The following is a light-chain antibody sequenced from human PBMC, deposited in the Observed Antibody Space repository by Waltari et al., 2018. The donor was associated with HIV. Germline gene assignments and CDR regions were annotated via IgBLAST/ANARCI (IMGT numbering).Light chain of an antibody. CDR3: VLYMGSGLWV. J-gene: IGLJ3*02. CDR2: STN. Sequence: QTVVTQEPSFSVSPGGTVTLTCGLSSGSVSTSYSPSWYQQTPGQAPRTLIHSTNTRSSGVPDRFSGSIVGNKAALTITGAQADDESGYYCVLYMGSGLWVFGGGTKLTVL. V-gene: IGLV8-61*01. CDR1: SGSVSTSYS.